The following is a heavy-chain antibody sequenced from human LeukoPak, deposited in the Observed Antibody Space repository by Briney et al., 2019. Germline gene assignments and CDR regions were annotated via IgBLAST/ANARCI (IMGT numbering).Heavy chain of an antibody. D-gene: IGHD6-13*01. V-gene: IGHV3-48*03. Sequence: QPGGSLRLSCAASGFTFSSYEMNWVRQAPGKGLEWVSCISSSGSTIYYADSVKGRFTISRDNAKNSLYLQMNSLRAEDTAVYYCARVSTPYSSSWYSPVDYWGQGTLVTVSS. CDR1: GFTFSSYE. CDR2: ISSSGSTI. J-gene: IGHJ4*02. CDR3: ARVSTPYSSSWYSPVDY.